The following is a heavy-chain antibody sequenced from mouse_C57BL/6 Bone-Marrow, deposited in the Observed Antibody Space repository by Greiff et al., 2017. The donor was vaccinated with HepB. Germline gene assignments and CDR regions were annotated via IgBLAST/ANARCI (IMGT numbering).Heavy chain of an antibody. CDR2: INPYNGGT. J-gene: IGHJ2*01. CDR1: GYTFTDYY. CDR3: AGRRGDDGSYYFAY. D-gene: IGHD2-2*01. Sequence: EVQLQQSGPVLVKPGASVKMSCKASGYTFTDYYMNWVKQSPGKSLEWIGVINPYNGGTSYNQKFKGKATLTVDTSSSTAYMELNSLTSEDSAVYYCAGRRGDDGSYYFAYWGQGTTLTVSA. V-gene: IGHV1-19*01.